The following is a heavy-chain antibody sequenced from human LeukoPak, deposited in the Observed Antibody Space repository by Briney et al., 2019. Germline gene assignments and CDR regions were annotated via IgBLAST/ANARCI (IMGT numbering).Heavy chain of an antibody. Sequence: SEILSLTCAVYGGSFSGYYWSWIRQPPGKGLEWIGEINHSGSTNYNPSLKSRVTISVDTSKNQFSLKLSSVTAADTAVYYCARGTLDYGDYIFYYYYGMDVWGQGTTVTVSS. J-gene: IGHJ6*02. D-gene: IGHD4-17*01. CDR1: GGSFSGYY. CDR2: INHSGST. V-gene: IGHV4-34*01. CDR3: ARGTLDYGDYIFYYYYGMDV.